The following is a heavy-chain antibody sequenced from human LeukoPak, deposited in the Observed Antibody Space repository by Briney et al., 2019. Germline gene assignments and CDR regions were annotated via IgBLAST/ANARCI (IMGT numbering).Heavy chain of an antibody. D-gene: IGHD3-16*01. CDR2: ISYDGSNK. CDR3: ASPHFGFGGEALGY. Sequence: GRSLRLSCAASGFTFSSYGMHWVRQAPGKGLEWEAVISYDGSNKYYADSVKGRFTISRDNSKNTLYLQMNSLRAEDTAVYYCASPHFGFGGEALGYWGQGTLVTVSS. V-gene: IGHV3-30*03. CDR1: GFTFSSYG. J-gene: IGHJ4*02.